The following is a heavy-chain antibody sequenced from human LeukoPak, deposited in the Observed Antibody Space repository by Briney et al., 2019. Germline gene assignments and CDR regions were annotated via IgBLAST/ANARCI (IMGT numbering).Heavy chain of an antibody. CDR3: AKVFYPAAGTGRVDFPFDY. D-gene: IGHD6-13*01. V-gene: IGHV3-30*04. CDR2: ISYEGSNK. J-gene: IGHJ4*02. Sequence: GGSLRLSCAASGFTFSNYAMHWVRQAPGKGVEWVAVISYEGSNKYCADCVKGRFTVSREKYKNTVYLQMNRQRAEDTAVYYCAKVFYPAAGTGRVDFPFDYWGQGTLVTVSS. CDR1: GFTFSNYA.